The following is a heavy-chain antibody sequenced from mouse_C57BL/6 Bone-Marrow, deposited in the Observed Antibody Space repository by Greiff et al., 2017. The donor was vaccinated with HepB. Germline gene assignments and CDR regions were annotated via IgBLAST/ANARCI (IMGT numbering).Heavy chain of an antibody. CDR2: IYPGNSDT. CDR1: GYTFTSYW. V-gene: IGHV1-5*01. CDR3: TRYPLYYYDSSYFDY. Sequence: VQLQQSGTVLARPGASVKMSCKTSGYTFTSYWMHWVKQRPGQGLEWIGAIYPGNSDTSYNQKFKGKAKLTAVTSASTAYMELSSLTNEDSAVYYCTRYPLYYYDSSYFDYWGQGTTLTVSS. D-gene: IGHD1-1*01. J-gene: IGHJ2*01.